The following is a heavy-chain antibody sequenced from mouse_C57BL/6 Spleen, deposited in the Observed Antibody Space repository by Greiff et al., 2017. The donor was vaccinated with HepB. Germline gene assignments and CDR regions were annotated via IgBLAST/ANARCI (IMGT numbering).Heavy chain of an antibody. CDR2: IYPGDGDT. V-gene: IGHV1-80*01. Sequence: QVQLQQSGAELVKPGASVKISCKASGYAFSSYWMNWVKQRPGKGLEWIGQIYPGDGDTNYNGKFKGKATLTADKSSSTAYMQLSSLTSEDSAVYFCARSWDGDYAMDYWGQGTSVTVSS. CDR3: ARSWDGDYAMDY. D-gene: IGHD4-1*01. J-gene: IGHJ4*01. CDR1: GYAFSSYW.